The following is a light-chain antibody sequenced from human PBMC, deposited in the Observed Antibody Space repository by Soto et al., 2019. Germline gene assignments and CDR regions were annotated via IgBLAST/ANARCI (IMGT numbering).Light chain of an antibody. V-gene: IGKV3-20*01. CDR2: AAS. CDR3: QQHGSSHSMYT. CDR1: QSVSSSY. J-gene: IGKJ2*01. Sequence: EIVLTQSPGTLSLSPGERATLSCRASQSVSSSYVAWDQQKPDQAPRLLIYAASSRTTGIPNRFSSSGTGTDFTLTISSRKPEYVALYYCQQHGSSHSMYTFGQGTKLEIK.